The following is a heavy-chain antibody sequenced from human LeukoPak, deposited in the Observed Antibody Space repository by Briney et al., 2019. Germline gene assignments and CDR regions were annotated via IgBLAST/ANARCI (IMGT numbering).Heavy chain of an antibody. CDR3: ARDRRGAFDI. V-gene: IGHV3-53*05. Sequence: PGGSLRLSCAASGFTVSSNYMSWVRQAPGKGLEWVSVIYSGGSTYYADSVKGRFTISRDNSKNTLFLQMNSLRAEDTAVYYCARDRRGAFDIWGQGTMVTVSS. CDR1: GFTVSSNY. J-gene: IGHJ3*02. CDR2: IYSGGST.